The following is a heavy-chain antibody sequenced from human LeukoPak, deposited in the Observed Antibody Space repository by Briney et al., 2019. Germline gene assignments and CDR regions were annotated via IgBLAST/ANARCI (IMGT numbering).Heavy chain of an antibody. D-gene: IGHD2-2*01. V-gene: IGHV4-34*01. CDR1: GGSFSGYY. J-gene: IGHJ6*03. CDR2: INHSGST. Sequence: SETLSLTCAVYGGSFSGYYWSWIRQPPGKGLEWIGEINHSGSTNYSPSLKSRVTISVDTSKNQFSLKLSSVTAADTAVYYCARGDIVIVPAARKGYYYMDVWGKGTTVTVSS. CDR3: ARGDIVIVPAARKGYYYMDV.